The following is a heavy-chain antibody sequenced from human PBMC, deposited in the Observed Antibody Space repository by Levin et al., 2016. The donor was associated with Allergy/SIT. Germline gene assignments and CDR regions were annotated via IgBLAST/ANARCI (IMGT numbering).Heavy chain of an antibody. D-gene: IGHD6-6*01. J-gene: IGHJ6*03. CDR3: AREYSSSPTHYYYYYYMDV. Sequence: KVSCKGSGYSFTSYWISWVRQMPGKGLEWMGRIDPSDSYTNYSPSFQGHVTISADKSISTAYLQWSSLKASDTAMYYCAREYSSSPTHYYYYYYMDVWGKGTTVTVSS. V-gene: IGHV5-10-1*01. CDR1: GYSFTSYW. CDR2: IDPSDSYT.